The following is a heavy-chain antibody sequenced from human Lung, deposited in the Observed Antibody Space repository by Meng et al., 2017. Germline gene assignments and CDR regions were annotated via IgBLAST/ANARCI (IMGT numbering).Heavy chain of an antibody. CDR2: IYYSGAT. V-gene: IGHV4-39*01. CDR1: GGSISSSSNY. Sequence: QLQLQESGPGLVEPSETLSGTCTVSGGSISSSSNYWDWIRQPPWKRLEWIGSIYYSGATYYNPSLKSRVTMSVDTSKHQFSLRLSFVTAAYTAVFYCARRVHDGRHYHYFNYWGQGALVTVSS. CDR3: ARRVHDGRHYHYFNY. D-gene: IGHD3-16*01. J-gene: IGHJ4*02.